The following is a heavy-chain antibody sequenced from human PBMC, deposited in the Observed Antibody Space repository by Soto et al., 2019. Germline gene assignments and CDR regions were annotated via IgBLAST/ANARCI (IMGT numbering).Heavy chain of an antibody. CDR2: IRSSSSTI. CDR3: ARSMKTGKNFDY. Sequence: GVSLRLSCAASGFTFSSYWRHWVRQAPGKGLEWVSYIRSSSSTIYYADSVKGRFTISRDNAKNSLYLQMNSLRADDTAVYYCARSMKTGKNFDYWGQGTLVTVSS. CDR1: GFTFSSYW. J-gene: IGHJ4*02. V-gene: IGHV3-48*01. D-gene: IGHD7-27*01.